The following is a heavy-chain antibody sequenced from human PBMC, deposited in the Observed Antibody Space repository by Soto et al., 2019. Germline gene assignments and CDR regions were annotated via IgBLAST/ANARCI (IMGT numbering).Heavy chain of an antibody. V-gene: IGHV3-74*01. CDR3: ARSVRSGSFPYYYYAMDV. D-gene: IGHD3-10*01. Sequence: PGGSMRLSCAASVFTFSSFAMSWVRQATEKGLEWVSGIKSDGSSTSYADSVKGRFTISRDNAKNTLDLQMHGLRAEDMAVYYCARSVRSGSFPYYYYAMDVWGQGTTVTVSS. J-gene: IGHJ6*02. CDR2: IKSDGSST. CDR1: VFTFSSFA.